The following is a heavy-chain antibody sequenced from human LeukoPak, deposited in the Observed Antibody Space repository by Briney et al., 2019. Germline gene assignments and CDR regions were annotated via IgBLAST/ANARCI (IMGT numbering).Heavy chain of an antibody. J-gene: IGHJ4*02. CDR3: ARMKGIAVAGTLLDY. CDR2: INHSGST. Sequence: SETLSLTCAVYGGSFSGYYWSWIRQPPGKGLEWIGEINHSGSTNYNPSLKSRVTISVDTSKNQFSLKLSSVTAADTAVYYCARMKGIAVAGTLLDYWGQETLVTVSS. V-gene: IGHV4-34*01. CDR1: GGSFSGYY. D-gene: IGHD6-19*01.